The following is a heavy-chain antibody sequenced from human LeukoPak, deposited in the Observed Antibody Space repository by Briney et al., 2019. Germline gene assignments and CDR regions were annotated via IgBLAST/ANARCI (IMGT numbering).Heavy chain of an antibody. V-gene: IGHV3-66*01. Sequence: GGSLRLSCAASGFTVSSSFMSWVRQAPGKGLEWVTVLNRVGDTYYRDSVKGRFTISRDNSKNTLYLQMNSLRVEDTANRARDSYFDHEGVRWFDPWGQGTLVTVSS. CDR3: DSYFDHEGVRWFDP. CDR1: GFTVSSSF. J-gene: IGHJ5*02. CDR2: LNRVGDT. D-gene: IGHD3-9*01.